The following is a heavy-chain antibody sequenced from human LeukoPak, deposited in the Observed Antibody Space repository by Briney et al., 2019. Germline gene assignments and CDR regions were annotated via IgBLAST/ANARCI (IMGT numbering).Heavy chain of an antibody. CDR1: GYTFTDYY. D-gene: IGHD2-2*02. V-gene: IGHV1-2*02. CDR2: IDPKSGAT. Sequence: ASMTLSCKASGYTFTDYYMHWVRQAPGQGLEWMGWIDPKSGATNYAQKFQGRVTMTRDTSISTAYMELSRLTSDDTAVYYCTSSDYTSSDYWGQETLVTVSS. J-gene: IGHJ4*02. CDR3: TSSDYTSSDY.